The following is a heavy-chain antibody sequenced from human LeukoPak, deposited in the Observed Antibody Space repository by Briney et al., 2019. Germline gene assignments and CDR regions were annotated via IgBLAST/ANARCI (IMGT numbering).Heavy chain of an antibody. Sequence: PGGSLRLSCAASGFNFSSYWMHWVRRAPGKGLVWVSRINSDGSSTSYADSVKGRFTISRDNSKYTLYLQMNSLRAEDTAVYYCARYSGSLDYWGQGTLVTVSS. D-gene: IGHD1-26*01. CDR3: ARYSGSLDY. CDR1: GFNFSSYW. J-gene: IGHJ4*02. CDR2: INSDGSST. V-gene: IGHV3-74*01.